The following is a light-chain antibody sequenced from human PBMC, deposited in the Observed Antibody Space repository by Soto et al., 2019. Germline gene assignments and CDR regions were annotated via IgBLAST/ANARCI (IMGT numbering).Light chain of an antibody. V-gene: IGLV2-14*01. CDR2: KVT. CDR3: ASSTSDSIYV. CDR1: SSDVGGNKY. Sequence: QSVLTQPASLSGSPGQSITISCTGTSSDVGGNKYVSWYQQYPGKVPKLLINKVTNRPSGVSYRFSGSKSGNTASLTISALLAEDEADYFCASSTSDSIYVFRTGTKVTVL. J-gene: IGLJ1*01.